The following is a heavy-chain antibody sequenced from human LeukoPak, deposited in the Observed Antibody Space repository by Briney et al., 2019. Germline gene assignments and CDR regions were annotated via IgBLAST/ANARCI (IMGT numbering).Heavy chain of an antibody. Sequence: PGGSLRLSCAASGFTFSSYGMHWVRQAPGKGLEWVAVISYDGSNKYYADSAKGRFTISRDNSKNTLYLQMNSLRAEDTAVYYCAKVEDIVVVVAAFDYWGQGTLVTVSS. CDR3: AKVEDIVVVVAAFDY. J-gene: IGHJ4*02. CDR2: ISYDGSNK. D-gene: IGHD2-15*01. V-gene: IGHV3-30*18. CDR1: GFTFSSYG.